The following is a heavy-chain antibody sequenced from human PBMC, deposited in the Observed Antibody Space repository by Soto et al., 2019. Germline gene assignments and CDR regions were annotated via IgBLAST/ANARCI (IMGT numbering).Heavy chain of an antibody. CDR2: ISGSGGST. Sequence: GGSLRLSCAASGFTFSSYAMSWVRQAPGKGLEWVSAISGSGGSTYYADSVKGRFTISRDNSKNTLYLQMNSLRAEDTAVYYCAKDRIARNGIWEPPDLWGQGTEVTVSS. D-gene: IGHD2-8*01. CDR1: GFTFSSYA. CDR3: AKDRIARNGIWEPPDL. V-gene: IGHV3-23*01. J-gene: IGHJ3*01.